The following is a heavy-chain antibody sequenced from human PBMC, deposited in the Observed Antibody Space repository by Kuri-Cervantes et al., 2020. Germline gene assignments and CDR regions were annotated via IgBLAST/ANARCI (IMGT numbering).Heavy chain of an antibody. CDR1: GFTFSSYG. CDR3: AKEPPITMDTEYFQH. Sequence: GESLKISCAASGFTFSSYGMHWVRQAPGKGLEWVAVISYDGSNKYYADSVKGRFTISRDNSKNTLYLQMNSLRAEDTAVYCCAKEPPITMDTEYFQHWGQGTLVTVSS. V-gene: IGHV3-30*18. D-gene: IGHD3-10*01. CDR2: ISYDGSNK. J-gene: IGHJ1*01.